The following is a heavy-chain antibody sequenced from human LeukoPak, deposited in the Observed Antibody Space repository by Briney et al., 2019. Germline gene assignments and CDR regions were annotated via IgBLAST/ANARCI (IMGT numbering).Heavy chain of an antibody. V-gene: IGHV3-30*14. CDR1: GFTFSSYA. Sequence: PGRSLRLSSAASGFTFSSYAMHWGRQAPGKGLEGLAAISYDGGNKYYAGYARGRFTISRDNSKNTLYHQKNSSRAEDTTVYYYSRDVQHQEGYGDYNWFELWGQGTLVSVSS. CDR3: SRDVQHQEGYGDYNWFEL. CDR2: ISYDGGNK. D-gene: IGHD4-17*01. J-gene: IGHJ5*02.